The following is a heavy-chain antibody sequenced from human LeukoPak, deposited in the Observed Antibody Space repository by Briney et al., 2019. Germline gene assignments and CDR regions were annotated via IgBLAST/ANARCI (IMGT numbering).Heavy chain of an antibody. J-gene: IGHJ3*02. CDR2: INWNGGST. Sequence: GGSLRLSCAASGFTFDDYGMSWVRQAPGKGLEWVSGINWNGGSTGYADSVKGRFTISRDNAKNSLYLQMNSLRAEDTALYHCARDFGPEGVVVVPVPGAFDIWGQGTMVTVSS. CDR3: ARDFGPEGVVVVPVPGAFDI. D-gene: IGHD2-2*01. CDR1: GFTFDDYG. V-gene: IGHV3-20*01.